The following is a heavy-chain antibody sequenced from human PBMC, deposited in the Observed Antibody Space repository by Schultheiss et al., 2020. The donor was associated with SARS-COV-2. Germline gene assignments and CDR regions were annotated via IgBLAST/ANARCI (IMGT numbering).Heavy chain of an antibody. Sequence: GESLKISCAASGFTFSGSAMHWVRQAPGKGLEWVAVISYDGSNKYYADSVKGRFTISRDNSKNTLYLQMNSLRAEDTAVYYCARVDIVATSGLYYYGMDVWGQGTTVTVSS. D-gene: IGHD5-12*01. CDR3: ARVDIVATSGLYYYGMDV. J-gene: IGHJ6*02. CDR1: GFTFSGSA. CDR2: ISYDGSNK. V-gene: IGHV3-30*04.